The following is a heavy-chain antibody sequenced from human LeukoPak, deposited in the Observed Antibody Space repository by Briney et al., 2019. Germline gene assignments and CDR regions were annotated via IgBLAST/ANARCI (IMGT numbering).Heavy chain of an antibody. J-gene: IGHJ6*02. Sequence: SVKLSCTASAAIFTSYAISWGWQAPAQGLGWMGVISPSGGSTSYAQKLQGRVTMTRDTSTSKVYIELSSLRSEYTAVYYSASRNDGDYYCYCMDVWGQGTTVTVSS. D-gene: IGHD1-1*01. CDR2: ISPSGGST. V-gene: IGHV1-46*01. CDR1: AAIFTSYA. CDR3: ASRNDGDYYCYCMDV.